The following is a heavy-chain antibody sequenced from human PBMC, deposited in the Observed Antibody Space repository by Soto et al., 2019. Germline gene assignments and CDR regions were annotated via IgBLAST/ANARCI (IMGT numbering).Heavy chain of an antibody. D-gene: IGHD1-1*01. CDR1: GGSINSGGYH. J-gene: IGHJ5*02. CDR2: IYYRGNT. CDR3: ATTSDLGFRAWFDP. Sequence: QVQLQESGPGLVRPEQTLSLTCSVSGGSINSGGYHWTWIRQHPEKGLEWIGYIYYRGNTYYNPSLRRRLNISVDTSKNPFSLNLTSVTAADTAVYYCATTSDLGFRAWFDPWGQGTLVTVSS. V-gene: IGHV4-31*03.